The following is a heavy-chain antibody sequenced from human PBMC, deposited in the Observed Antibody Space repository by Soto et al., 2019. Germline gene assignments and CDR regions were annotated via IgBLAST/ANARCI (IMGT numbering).Heavy chain of an antibody. CDR2: IYYSGST. V-gene: IGHV4-31*03. D-gene: IGHD6-6*01. CDR1: GGSISSGGYY. CDR3: ARVWYSSSSAAFYYYYYMDV. Sequence: SETLSLTCTVSGGSISSGGYYWSWIRQHPGKGLEWIGYIYYSGSTYYNPSLKSRVTISVDTSKNQFSLKLSSVTAADTAVYYCARVWYSSSSAAFYYYYYMDVWGKGTTVTVSS. J-gene: IGHJ6*03.